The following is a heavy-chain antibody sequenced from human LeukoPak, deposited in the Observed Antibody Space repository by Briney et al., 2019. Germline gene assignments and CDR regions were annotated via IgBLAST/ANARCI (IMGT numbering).Heavy chain of an antibody. D-gene: IGHD3-22*01. Sequence: ASVKVSCKASGGTFSSYAISWVRQAPGQGLEWMGRIIPILGIANYAQKFQGRVTITADKSTSTAYMELSSLRSEDTAVYYCAGTYYYDSTLPPNWFDPWGQGTLVTVSS. CDR2: IIPILGIA. J-gene: IGHJ5*02. CDR1: GGTFSSYA. CDR3: AGTYYYDSTLPPNWFDP. V-gene: IGHV1-69*04.